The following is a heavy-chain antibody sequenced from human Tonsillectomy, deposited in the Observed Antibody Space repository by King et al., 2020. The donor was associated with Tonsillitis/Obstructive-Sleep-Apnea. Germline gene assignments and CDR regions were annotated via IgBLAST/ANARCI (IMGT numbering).Heavy chain of an antibody. CDR2: IYWDDDK. CDR1: GFSLSTGGVG. Sequence: TLKESGPTLVKPTQTLTLTCTFSGFSLSTGGVGVGWIRQPPGKALEWLALIYWDDDKPYSPSLESRLTITKDTSKNQVVLTMTNMDPVDTATYYCARGNYDSDAFDIWGQGTMVTVSS. J-gene: IGHJ3*02. CDR3: ARGNYDSDAFDI. V-gene: IGHV2-5*02. D-gene: IGHD3-3*01.